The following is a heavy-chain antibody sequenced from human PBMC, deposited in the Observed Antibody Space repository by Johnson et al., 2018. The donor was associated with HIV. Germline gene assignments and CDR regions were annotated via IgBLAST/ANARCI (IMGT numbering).Heavy chain of an antibody. CDR2: IGTAGDT. Sequence: VQVVESGGGVVQPGRSLRLSCAASGFTFSRYDMHWVRQATGKGLEWVSAIGTAGDTYYPGSVKGRFTISRENAKNSLYLQMNSLRAGDTAVYYCARALKRIAAADDAFDIWGQGTMVTVSS. CDR3: ARALKRIAAADDAFDI. V-gene: IGHV3-13*01. CDR1: GFTFSRYD. J-gene: IGHJ3*02. D-gene: IGHD6-13*01.